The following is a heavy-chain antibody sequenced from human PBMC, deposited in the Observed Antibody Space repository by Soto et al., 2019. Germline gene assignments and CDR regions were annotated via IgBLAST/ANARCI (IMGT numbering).Heavy chain of an antibody. V-gene: IGHV3-7*03. CDR1: GFTLSNYW. D-gene: IGHD7-27*01. CDR3: VRELGLAY. J-gene: IGHJ4*02. Sequence: HPAGSLRLSCAASGFTLSNYWMTWVRQAPGKGLEWVANINKDGSQKNYVDSVKGRFTIARDNGQNSLSLQINSLRVEDTAVYYCVRELGLAYWGQGALVTVSS. CDR2: INKDGSQK.